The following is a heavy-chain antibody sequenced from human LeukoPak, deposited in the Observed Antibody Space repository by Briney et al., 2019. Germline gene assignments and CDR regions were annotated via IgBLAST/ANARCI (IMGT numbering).Heavy chain of an antibody. J-gene: IGHJ4*02. D-gene: IGHD3-22*01. CDR2: ISYDGSNK. Sequence: PGGSLRLSCAASGFTFSSYAMHWVRQAPGKGLEWVAVISYDGSNKYYADSMKGRFTISRDNSKNTLYLQMNSLRAEDTAVYYCARVGSSGYYWLGYWGQGTLVTVSS. CDR3: ARVGSSGYYWLGY. V-gene: IGHV3-30-3*01. CDR1: GFTFSSYA.